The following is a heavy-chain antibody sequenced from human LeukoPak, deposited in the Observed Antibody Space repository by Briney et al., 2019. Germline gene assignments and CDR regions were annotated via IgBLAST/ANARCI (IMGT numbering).Heavy chain of an antibody. CDR3: ARDRSTVTPPQPDAFDI. CDR2: FYTSGST. D-gene: IGHD4-17*01. CDR1: GASISSYY. J-gene: IGHJ3*02. V-gene: IGHV4-4*07. Sequence: SETLSLTCTVSGASISSYYWNWIRQPAGKELEWIGRFYTSGSTNYDPSLKSRVTMSGDTSKNQFSLMLSSVTAADTAVYYCARDRSTVTPPQPDAFDIWGQGTMVTVSS.